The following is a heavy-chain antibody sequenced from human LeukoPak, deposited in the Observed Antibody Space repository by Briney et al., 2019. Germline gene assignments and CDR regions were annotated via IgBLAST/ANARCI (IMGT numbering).Heavy chain of an antibody. J-gene: IGHJ4*02. CDR2: IKQDGGEK. Sequence: GGSLRLSCAASGFTFSNYWMNWVRQAPGKGLEWVANIKQDGGEKSYVDSVKGRFTISRDNAKNSLHLQMNSLRAEDTAVYYCARDGIDYWGQGTLVTVSS. CDR3: ARDGIDY. CDR1: GFTFSNYW. V-gene: IGHV3-7*01.